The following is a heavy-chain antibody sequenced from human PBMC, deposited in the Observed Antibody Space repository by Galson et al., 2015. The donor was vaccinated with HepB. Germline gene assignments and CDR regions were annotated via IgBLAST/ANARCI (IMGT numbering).Heavy chain of an antibody. CDR2: ISQNGSER. V-gene: IGHV3-23*01. CDR3: AKDLWSCYYQDY. J-gene: IGHJ4*02. D-gene: IGHD3-3*01. CDR1: GFTLNSYA. Sequence: SLRLSCAASGFTLNSYAMSWVRQAPGKGLEWVSTISQNGSERYYADSVEGRFTVSRDNSKNSLNLQKNSLRAEDTAVYYCAKDLWSCYYQDYWGQATLVCVPA.